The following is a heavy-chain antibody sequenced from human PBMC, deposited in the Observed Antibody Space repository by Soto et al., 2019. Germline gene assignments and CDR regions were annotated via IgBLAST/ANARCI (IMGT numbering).Heavy chain of an antibody. Sequence: QVQLVESGGGVVQPGTSLRLSCAASGFTFSGNGMHWVRQAPGKGLEWVAVISYDGSNKYYADSVKGRFTISRDNSRNKLYLQMNGLRAEDTAVYYCAKDRRSSWSIDYWGQGTLVTVSS. CDR1: GFTFSGNG. J-gene: IGHJ4*02. V-gene: IGHV3-30*18. CDR3: AKDRRSSWSIDY. D-gene: IGHD6-13*01. CDR2: ISYDGSNK.